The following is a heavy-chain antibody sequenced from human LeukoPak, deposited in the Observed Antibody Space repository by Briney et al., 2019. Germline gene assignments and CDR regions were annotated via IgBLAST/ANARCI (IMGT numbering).Heavy chain of an antibody. J-gene: IGHJ6*02. CDR1: GYSFTSYW. CDR3: ARSSGVPVCRMDV. D-gene: IGHD2-2*01. V-gene: IGHV5-51*01. CDR2: IDPGDSDT. Sequence: GESLKISCNGSGYSFTSYWIGWVRQMPGKGLEWMGIIDPGDSDTRYSPSFQGQVTISADKSISTAYLQWSSLKASDTAMYYCARSSGVPVCRMDVWGQGTTVTVSS.